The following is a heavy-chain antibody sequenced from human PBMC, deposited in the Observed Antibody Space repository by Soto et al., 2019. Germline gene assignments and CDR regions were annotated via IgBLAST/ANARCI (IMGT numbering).Heavy chain of an antibody. CDR3: AGTLTFEY. V-gene: IGHV3-48*03. J-gene: IGHJ4*02. Sequence: GGSLRLSCAVSGFSFNTYEMSWVRQAPGKGLEWVSYISSSGNTMYYAASVKGRFTVSRDNAKNSLYLQMTSLRADDTAVYYCAGTLTFEYWGPGTQVTVSS. D-gene: IGHD3-9*01. CDR1: GFSFNTYE. CDR2: ISSSGNTM.